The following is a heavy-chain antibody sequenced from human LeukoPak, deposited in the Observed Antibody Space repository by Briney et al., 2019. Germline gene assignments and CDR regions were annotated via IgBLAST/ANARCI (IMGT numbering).Heavy chain of an antibody. Sequence: GGSLRLSCAASGFTFSNYWMSWVRQAPGKGLEWVANIKEDGSEKYYVDSVKGRFTIARDNAKNSLYLQMNSLRAEDTAVYYCARTIRGYLGQGTMVTVSS. CDR3: ARTIRGY. CDR1: GFTFSNYW. V-gene: IGHV3-7*02. CDR2: IKEDGSEK. D-gene: IGHD3-10*01. J-gene: IGHJ4*01.